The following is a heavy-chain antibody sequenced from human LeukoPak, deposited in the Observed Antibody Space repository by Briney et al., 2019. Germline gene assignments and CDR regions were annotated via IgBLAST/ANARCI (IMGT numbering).Heavy chain of an antibody. D-gene: IGHD6-25*01. CDR1: GYTFTGYY. CDR2: INPNSGGT. Sequence: EASVKVSCKASGYTFTGYYMHWVRQAPGQGLEWMGWINPNSGGTKYAQKLQDRVTMTRDTSISTAHMELSTLRSDDTAVYYCARDGPASLDAFDIWGQGTMVTVSS. V-gene: IGHV1-2*02. CDR3: ARDGPASLDAFDI. J-gene: IGHJ3*02.